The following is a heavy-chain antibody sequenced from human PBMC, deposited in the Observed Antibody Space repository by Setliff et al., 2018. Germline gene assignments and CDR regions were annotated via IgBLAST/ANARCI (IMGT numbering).Heavy chain of an antibody. Sequence: TLSLTCSVSGDSINSGDYFWSWIRQTPGMGLEWIGYISHSGNTYYNPSLKSRVTISADTSKNQFSLKLSSVTAADTAIYYCAREQWLDPPGYYYMDVWAKGTTVTVSS. D-gene: IGHD6-19*01. CDR1: GDSINSGDYF. CDR2: ISHSGNT. V-gene: IGHV4-30-4*08. CDR3: AREQWLDPPGYYYMDV. J-gene: IGHJ6*03.